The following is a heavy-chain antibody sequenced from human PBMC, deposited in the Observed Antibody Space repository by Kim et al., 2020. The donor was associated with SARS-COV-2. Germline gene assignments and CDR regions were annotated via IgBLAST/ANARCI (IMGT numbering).Heavy chain of an antibody. CDR3: ARDPSYGDYYYFDY. Sequence: QKFQGRVTITADESTSTAYMELSSLRSEDTAVYYCARDPSYGDYYYFDYWGQGTLVTVSS. J-gene: IGHJ4*02. V-gene: IGHV1-69*01. D-gene: IGHD4-17*01.